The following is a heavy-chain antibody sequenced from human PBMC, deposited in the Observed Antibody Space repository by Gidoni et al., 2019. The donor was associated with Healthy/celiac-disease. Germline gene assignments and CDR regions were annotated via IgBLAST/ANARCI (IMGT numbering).Heavy chain of an antibody. V-gene: IGHV3-30-3*01. Sequence: QVQLVESGGGVVQPGRSLRVSCEASGSTFSSYAMHWVRQAPGKGLEWVAVISYDGSNKYYADSVKGRFTISRDNSKNTLFLQMNSLRPEDTAVYYCAREISWLSPCDAFDIWGQGTMVTVSS. CDR2: ISYDGSNK. J-gene: IGHJ3*02. CDR3: AREISWLSPCDAFDI. D-gene: IGHD3-22*01. CDR1: GSTFSSYA.